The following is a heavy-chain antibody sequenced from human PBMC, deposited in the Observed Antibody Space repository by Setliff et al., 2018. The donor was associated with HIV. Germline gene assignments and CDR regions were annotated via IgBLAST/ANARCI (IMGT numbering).Heavy chain of an antibody. J-gene: IGHJ3*02. D-gene: IGHD3-22*01. Sequence: ASVKVSCKISGDTFTGHAIVWVRQAPGQGLEWMGWISAYNGNTNYAQKLQGRVTMTTDTSTSTAYMELSSLRSEDTAVYYCAADRNYYDSSVLQRPHAFDIWGQGTMVTVSS. CDR2: ISAYNGNT. V-gene: IGHV1-18*01. CDR1: GDTFTGHA. CDR3: AADRNYYDSSVLQRPHAFDI.